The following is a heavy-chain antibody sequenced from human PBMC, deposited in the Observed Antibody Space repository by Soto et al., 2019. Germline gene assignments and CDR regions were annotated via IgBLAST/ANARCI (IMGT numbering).Heavy chain of an antibody. CDR3: AKGRAYRFVSFYMDV. D-gene: IGHD2-2*02. V-gene: IGHV3-30*18. CDR2: ISYDGSDK. J-gene: IGHJ6*02. CDR1: GFTFSNYG. Sequence: QVQLVESGGGVVQPGRSLRLSCAASGFTFSNYGMHWVRQAPGKGLEWVAVISYDGSDKYYADSVKGRFTISRDNSKHTLFLQMNSLRGDDTAVYYCAKGRAYRFVSFYMDVWGQLTTVTVSS.